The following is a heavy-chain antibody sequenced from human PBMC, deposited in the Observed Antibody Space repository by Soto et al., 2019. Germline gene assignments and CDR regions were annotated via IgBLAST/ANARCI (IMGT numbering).Heavy chain of an antibody. V-gene: IGHV3-9*01. CDR2: LTWNGEVL. CDR3: VKDSESSGYLTHLDY. D-gene: IGHD3-22*01. Sequence: HPGGSLRLSCVASGFTFDDYAIHWVRQTPGKGPEWVSGLTWNGEVLGYADSVKGRFTISRDNAKNSLYLEMNSLRPEDTALYYCVKDSESSGYLTHLDYWGQGTLVTVSS. CDR1: GFTFDDYA. J-gene: IGHJ4*02.